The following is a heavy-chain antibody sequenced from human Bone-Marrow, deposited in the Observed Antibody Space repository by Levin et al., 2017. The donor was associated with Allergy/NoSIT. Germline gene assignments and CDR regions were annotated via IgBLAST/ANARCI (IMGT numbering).Heavy chain of an antibody. CDR1: GYSFSSHW. CDR2: IYPRDSEI. Sequence: GESLKISCKGSGYSFSSHWIAWVRQMPGKGLEWMGIIYPRDSEIRYSPSFQGQVTISADKSITTAYLQWRSLKASDTAMYYCVRRPGYCSGGSCYLYGMDVWGQGTTVIVSS. J-gene: IGHJ6*02. D-gene: IGHD2-15*01. V-gene: IGHV5-51*01. CDR3: VRRPGYCSGGSCYLYGMDV.